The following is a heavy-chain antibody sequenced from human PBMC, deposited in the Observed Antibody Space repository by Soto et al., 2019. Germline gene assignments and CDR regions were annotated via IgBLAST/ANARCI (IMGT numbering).Heavy chain of an antibody. CDR1: GGSISTSNW. Sequence: SETLSLTCGVSGGSISTSNWWNWVRQTPEKGLEWIDQVLHTGTTNYNPSLKTRVTISVDKSKNQFSLELTSVTAADTALYFCARSDYGDSNSQYFDYWGRGTLVTVSS. CDR2: VLHTGTT. D-gene: IGHD4-17*01. J-gene: IGHJ4*02. CDR3: ARSDYGDSNSQYFDY. V-gene: IGHV4-4*02.